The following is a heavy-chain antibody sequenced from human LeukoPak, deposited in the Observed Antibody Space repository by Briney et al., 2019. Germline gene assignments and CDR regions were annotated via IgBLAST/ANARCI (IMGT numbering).Heavy chain of an antibody. V-gene: IGHV1-18*04. D-gene: IGHD3-10*01. CDR1: GYTFTSYG. CDR2: ISAYNGNT. CDR3: ARDLISKIWFGESCFDY. Sequence: GASVKVSCKASGYTFTSYGTSWVRQAPGQGLEWMGWISAYNGNTKYAQKLQGRVTMTTDTSTSTAYMELRSLRSDDTAVYYCARDLISKIWFGESCFDYWGQGTLVTVSS. J-gene: IGHJ4*02.